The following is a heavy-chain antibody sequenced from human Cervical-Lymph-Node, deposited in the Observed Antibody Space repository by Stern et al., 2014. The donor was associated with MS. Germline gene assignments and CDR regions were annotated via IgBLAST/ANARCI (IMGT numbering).Heavy chain of an antibody. Sequence: QVQLVQSGSELKNPGASVRVSCKGSGYSFTTFGINWVRQAPGQGLEWMGWINTNTGHPTYAQGFTGRFVFSLDTSVSTAYLQIINLKAEDTAVYYCAKDPPYTSTWPDALDVWGQGTMVTVSS. V-gene: IGHV7-4-1*02. CDR3: AKDPPYTSTWPDALDV. CDR1: GYSFTTFG. CDR2: INTNTGHP. D-gene: IGHD2-2*02. J-gene: IGHJ3*01.